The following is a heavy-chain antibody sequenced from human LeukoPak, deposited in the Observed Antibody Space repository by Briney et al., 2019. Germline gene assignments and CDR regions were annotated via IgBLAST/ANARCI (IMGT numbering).Heavy chain of an antibody. CDR2: IIPILGIA. CDR3: ARDWGYYYDSSGYSGDY. Sequence: SVKVSCKASGGTFSSYAISWVRQAPGQGLEWMGRIIPILGIANYAQKFQGRVTITADKSTSTAYMELSSLRSEDTAVYYCARDWGYYYDSSGYSGDYWGQGTLVTVSS. D-gene: IGHD3-22*01. J-gene: IGHJ4*02. V-gene: IGHV1-69*04. CDR1: GGTFSSYA.